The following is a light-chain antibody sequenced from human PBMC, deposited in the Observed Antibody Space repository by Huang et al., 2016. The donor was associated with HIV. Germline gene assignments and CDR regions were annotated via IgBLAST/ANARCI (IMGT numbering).Light chain of an antibody. J-gene: IGKJ1*01. CDR2: AAS. V-gene: IGKV3-15*01. CDR1: QSVSSN. CDR3: HQYNNWPQT. Sequence: EIVMTQSPATLSVSPGERATLACRASQSVSSNLAWYQQKPGQAPRLLIYAASARATGIPARFRGSGSGTEVTLTISSLQSEDFAGYYCHQYNNWPQTFGQGTKVEIK.